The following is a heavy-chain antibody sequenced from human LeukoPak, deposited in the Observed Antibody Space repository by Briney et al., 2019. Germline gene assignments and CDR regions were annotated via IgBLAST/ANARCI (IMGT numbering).Heavy chain of an antibody. J-gene: IGHJ4*02. D-gene: IGHD4-23*01. V-gene: IGHV1-2*02. CDR3: ARDGNSVHGFDY. CDR1: GYTFTGYY. Sequence: ASVKVSCKASGYTFTGYYMHWVRQAPGQGLEWMGWINPNGGGTNYAQKFQGRVTMTRDTSISTAYMELSRLRSDDTAVYYCARDGNSVHGFDYWGQGTLVTVSS. CDR2: INPNGGGT.